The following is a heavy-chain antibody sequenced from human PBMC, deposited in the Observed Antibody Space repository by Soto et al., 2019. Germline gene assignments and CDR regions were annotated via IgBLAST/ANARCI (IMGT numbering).Heavy chain of an antibody. J-gene: IGHJ4*02. Sequence: PSETLSLTCAVSGGSISSGGYSWNWIRQPPGKGLEWIGYIYHIGSTLYNPSLKSRVTISVDKSKNQFSLKLTSVTAADTAVYYCARESGGLFGAFDYWGRGILVTVSS. CDR3: ARESGGLFGAFDY. CDR1: GGSISSGGYS. CDR2: IYHIGST. V-gene: IGHV4-30-2*01. D-gene: IGHD1-26*01.